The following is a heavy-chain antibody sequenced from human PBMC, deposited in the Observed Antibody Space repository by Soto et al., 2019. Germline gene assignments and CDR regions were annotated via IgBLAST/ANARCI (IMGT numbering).Heavy chain of an antibody. CDR1: GGTFSDFA. Sequence: ASVKVSCKASGGTFSDFAFSWVRQAPGQGPEWMGGIMPIFGRPDYPQKFRDRVTMTTATSTNTVFLELRSLKSDDTAIYYCARDRLRGYDSSGFYSWGQGTMVTVSS. V-gene: IGHV1-69*05. D-gene: IGHD3-22*01. J-gene: IGHJ4*02. CDR3: ARDRLRGYDSSGFYS. CDR2: IMPIFGRP.